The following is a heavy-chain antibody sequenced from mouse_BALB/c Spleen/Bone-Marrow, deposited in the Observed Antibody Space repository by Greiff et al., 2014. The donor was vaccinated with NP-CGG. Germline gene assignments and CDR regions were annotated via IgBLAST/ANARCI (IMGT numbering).Heavy chain of an antibody. CDR1: GYTFSSYV. J-gene: IGHJ2*01. CDR2: INPDNDGT. Sequence: VQLQQPGPELVKPGASVKMSCKASGYTFSSYVMHWVKQKPGQGLEWIGGINPDNDGTKYNEKFKGKATLTSDKSSSTAYMELSSLTSEDSAVYYCARRRDDGYYRWDYWGQGTTLTVSS. V-gene: IGHV1-14*01. D-gene: IGHD2-3*01. CDR3: ARRRDDGYYRWDY.